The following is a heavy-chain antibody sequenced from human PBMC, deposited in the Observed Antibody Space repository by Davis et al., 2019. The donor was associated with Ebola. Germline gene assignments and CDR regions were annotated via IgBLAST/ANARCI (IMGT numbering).Heavy chain of an antibody. CDR1: GFTVSSNH. D-gene: IGHD6-19*01. J-gene: IGHJ4*02. V-gene: IGHV3-53*05. Sequence: GEFLKISCAASGFTVSSNHMSWVRQAPGKGLEWVSVIYDHSTAYADSVRGRFIISRDKSNNTLYLEMNSLRVDDTAVYYCATTQWLREFDNWGQGTLVTVSS. CDR2: IYDHST. CDR3: ATTQWLREFDN.